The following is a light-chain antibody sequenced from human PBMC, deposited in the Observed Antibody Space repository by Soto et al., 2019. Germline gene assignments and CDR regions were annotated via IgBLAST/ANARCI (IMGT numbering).Light chain of an antibody. Sequence: EIVLTQSPATLSLSPGERATLSCRASQSVSSYLAWYQQKPGQAPRLLIYDASNRATGIPARFSGSRSGTDFTFTFSSLEPEDFAVYYCQQRSNWPPLTFGPGTKVDIK. CDR1: QSVSSY. J-gene: IGKJ3*01. CDR2: DAS. V-gene: IGKV3-11*01. CDR3: QQRSNWPPLT.